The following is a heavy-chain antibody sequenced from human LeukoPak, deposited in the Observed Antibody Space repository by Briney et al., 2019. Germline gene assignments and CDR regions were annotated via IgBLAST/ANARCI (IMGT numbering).Heavy chain of an antibody. CDR2: MYHSGIT. CDR3: ASLSY. D-gene: IGHD3-9*01. J-gene: IGHJ4*02. Sequence: SETLSLTCAVSGYSNSSGYYWGWIRPPPGKGLEWIGSMYHSGITYYNPSLKSRVTISVDTSKNQFSLKLTSVTAADTAVYYCASLSYWGQGTLVTVSS. CDR1: GYSNSSGYY. V-gene: IGHV4-38-2*01.